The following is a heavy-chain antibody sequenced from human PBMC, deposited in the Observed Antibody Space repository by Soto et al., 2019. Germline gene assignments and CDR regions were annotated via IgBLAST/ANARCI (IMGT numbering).Heavy chain of an antibody. CDR3: AKGFSSGWYVDS. Sequence: QVQLQESGPGLVKPSGTLSLTCSVSGGSVSSDAYYWSWIRQPPGKTLEWIGFILSGGGTSTNPSLRCRLSISVDTYRNQFSLRLTSMTASDTGVYFCAKGFSSGWYVDSWGRGTLVTVSS. V-gene: IGHV4-61*08. CDR2: ILSGGGT. J-gene: IGHJ4*02. D-gene: IGHD6-19*01. CDR1: GGSVSSDAYY.